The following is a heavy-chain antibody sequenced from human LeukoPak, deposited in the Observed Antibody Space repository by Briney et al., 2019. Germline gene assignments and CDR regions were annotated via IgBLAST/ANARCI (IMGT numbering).Heavy chain of an antibody. CDR1: GFTFNHYW. V-gene: IGHV3-7*01. D-gene: IGHD2-2*01. CDR2: IKQDGSEQ. J-gene: IGHJ4*02. Sequence: PGGSLRLSCAASGFTFNHYWMTWVRQAPGKGLEWVANIKQDGSEQYYVDSVKGRFTISRDNAKNSLYLQMNSLRVEDTAVYYCARDRCSSTSCFYDYWGQGTLVTVSS. CDR3: ARDRCSSTSCFYDY.